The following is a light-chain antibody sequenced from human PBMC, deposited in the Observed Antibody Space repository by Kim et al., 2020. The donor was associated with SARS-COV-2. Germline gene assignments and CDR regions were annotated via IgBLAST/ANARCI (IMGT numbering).Light chain of an antibody. Sequence: DIVLTQSPATLSLSPGERATLSCRASQSVSSYLAWYQQKPGQAPRLLIYDASNRATGIPARFSGSGSGTDFTLTISSLEPEDFAVYYCQQRRNWPPLTFGGGTKVDIK. J-gene: IGKJ4*01. V-gene: IGKV3-11*01. CDR2: DAS. CDR1: QSVSSY. CDR3: QQRRNWPPLT.